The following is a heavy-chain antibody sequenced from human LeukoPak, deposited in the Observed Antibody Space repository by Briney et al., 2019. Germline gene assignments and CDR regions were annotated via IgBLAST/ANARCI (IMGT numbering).Heavy chain of an antibody. CDR2: IYTSGSP. Sequence: SETLSLTCTVSGGSISNYYWSWIRQPAGKGLEWIGHIYTSGSPNYNPSLKSRVTMSVDTSKNQFSLKLSSVTAADTAVYYCAREYGCEGYVWFDPWGQGTLVTVSS. V-gene: IGHV4-4*07. CDR1: GGSISNYY. J-gene: IGHJ5*02. CDR3: AREYGCEGYVWFDP. D-gene: IGHD5-18*01.